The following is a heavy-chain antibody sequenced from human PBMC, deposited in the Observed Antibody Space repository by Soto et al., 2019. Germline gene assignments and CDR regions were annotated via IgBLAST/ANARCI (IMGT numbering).Heavy chain of an antibody. CDR2: IVSSSANT. V-gene: IGHV3-11*06. CDR1: GFTFSDYY. D-gene: IGHD6-13*01. J-gene: IGHJ4*02. CDR3: ARLRASSWYMGGYLDY. Sequence: QVQLVESGGGLVKPGGSLRLSCAASGFTFSDYYMSWLRQAPGKGREWVSYIVSSSANTKYADSVKGRFSISRDNAKNSLYLEMTSLRTEDTAVYYCARLRASSWYMGGYLDYWGQGTLVTVSS.